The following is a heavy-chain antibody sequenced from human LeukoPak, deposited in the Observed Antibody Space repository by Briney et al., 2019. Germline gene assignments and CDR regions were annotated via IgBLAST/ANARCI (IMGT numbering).Heavy chain of an antibody. CDR2: IIPILGIA. D-gene: IGHD3-3*01. CDR1: GGTFSSYA. V-gene: IGHV1-69*04. CDR3: ARSITIFGVVISPFDY. J-gene: IGHJ4*02. Sequence: GASVKVSCKASGGTFSSYAISWVRQAPGQGLEWMGRIIPILGIANYAQKFQGRVTITADKSTSTAYMELSSLRSEDTAVYYCARSITIFGVVISPFDYWGQGTLVTVSS.